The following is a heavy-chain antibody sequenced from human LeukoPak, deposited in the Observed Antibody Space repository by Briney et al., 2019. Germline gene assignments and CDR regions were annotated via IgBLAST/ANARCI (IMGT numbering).Heavy chain of an antibody. Sequence: GGSLRLSCSGSGFTFRSYTMTWVRQAPGKGLEWVSSIDGDGTLKYYADSLKGRFTISRDNANNSVYLQMNSLPADDSGLYFCARDYSSGWFGKGAYWGQGTRVLVSS. V-gene: IGHV3-21*06. CDR3: ARDYSSGWFGKGAY. D-gene: IGHD6-19*01. J-gene: IGHJ4*02. CDR2: IDGDGTLK. CDR1: GFTFRSYT.